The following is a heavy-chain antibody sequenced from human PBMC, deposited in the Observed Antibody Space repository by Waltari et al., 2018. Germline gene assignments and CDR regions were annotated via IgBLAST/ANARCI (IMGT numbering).Heavy chain of an antibody. D-gene: IGHD3-22*01. Sequence: QVQLQESGPGLVKPSETLSLTCTVSGYSISSGYYWGWIRQPPGKGVEWIGSIYHSGITYHNPSHRGRVTISVDTSKNQFSRKLSSVTAADTAVYYCARDLLALMIVGKEADAFDIWGQGTMVTVSS. CDR3: ARDLLALMIVGKEADAFDI. CDR2: IYHSGIT. V-gene: IGHV4-38-2*02. J-gene: IGHJ3*02. CDR1: GYSISSGYY.